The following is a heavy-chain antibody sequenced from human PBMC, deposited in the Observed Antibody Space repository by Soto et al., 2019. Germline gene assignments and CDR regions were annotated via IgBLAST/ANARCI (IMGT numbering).Heavy chain of an antibody. D-gene: IGHD2-15*01. CDR3: ASQTPDIFYEAATRQFDY. J-gene: IGHJ4*02. CDR1: GGTFSSYT. V-gene: IGHV1-69*02. CDR2: IIPVLGIA. Sequence: QVQLVQSGAEVKKPGSSVKVSCKASGGTFSSYTISWVRQAPGQGLEWIGRIIPVLGIANYAQQFQGRVTITADKSTSTDYMELRSLRSADTAVYYCASQTPDIFYEAATRQFDYWCQGTLVTVSS.